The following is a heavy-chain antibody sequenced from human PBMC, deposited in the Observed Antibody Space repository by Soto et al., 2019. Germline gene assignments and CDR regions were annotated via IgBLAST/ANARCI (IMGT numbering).Heavy chain of an antibody. CDR3: ARGRYGDY. Sequence: QVHLVQSGAEVKKPGASVKVSCKAYGYTFTSYGITWVRQAPGQGLELMGWISAHNGNTDYAQKLQGRVIVTRDTSPSTAYMELRSLISDDTAVYYCARGRYGDYWGQGALVTVSS. V-gene: IGHV1-18*01. D-gene: IGHD1-1*01. CDR2: ISAHNGNT. CDR1: GYTFTSYG. J-gene: IGHJ4*02.